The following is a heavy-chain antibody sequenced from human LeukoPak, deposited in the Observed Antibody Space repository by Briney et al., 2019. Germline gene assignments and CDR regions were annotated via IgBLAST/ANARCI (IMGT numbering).Heavy chain of an antibody. D-gene: IGHD3-3*01. CDR1: GGTFSSYA. J-gene: IGHJ4*02. Sequence: ASVKVSCKAPGGTFSSYAISWVRQAPGQGLEWMGGIIPIFGTANYAQKFQGRVTITTDESTSTAYMELSSLRSEDTAVYYCARALEQRFLEWLLSDWGQGTLVTVSS. CDR2: IIPIFGTA. CDR3: ARALEQRFLEWLLSD. V-gene: IGHV1-69*05.